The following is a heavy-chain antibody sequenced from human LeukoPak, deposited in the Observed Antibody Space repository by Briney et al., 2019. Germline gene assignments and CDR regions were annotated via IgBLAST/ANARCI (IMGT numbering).Heavy chain of an antibody. CDR3: ARSQDYYGSGDY. D-gene: IGHD3-10*01. Sequence: SETLSLTCTVSGDSVSNGNYYWSWLRQPPGKALEWIGYIYYTGKTYYNPSLEGRVTILVDTSRNHFSVKLSSVTAADTAVYYCARSQDYYGSGDYWSQGTLVTVSS. CDR1: GDSVSNGNYY. CDR2: IYYTGKT. V-gene: IGHV4-61*03. J-gene: IGHJ4*02.